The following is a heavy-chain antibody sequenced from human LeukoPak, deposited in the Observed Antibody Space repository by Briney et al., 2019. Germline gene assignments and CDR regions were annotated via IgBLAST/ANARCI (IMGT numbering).Heavy chain of an antibody. V-gene: IGHV1-2*02. J-gene: IGHJ4*02. Sequence: ASVKVSCKASGYTFTGYYMHWVRQAPGQGLEWMGWINPNSDGTNYAQKFQSRVTMTSDTSISTAYMELSRLRSDDTAVYYCTRDQRGSGGLDYWGQGTMVTVSS. CDR2: INPNSDGT. CDR3: TRDQRGSGGLDY. CDR1: GYTFTGYY. D-gene: IGHD3-10*01.